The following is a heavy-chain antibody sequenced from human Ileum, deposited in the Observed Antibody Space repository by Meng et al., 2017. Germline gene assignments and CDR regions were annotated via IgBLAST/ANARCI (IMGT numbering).Heavy chain of an antibody. Sequence: VHLVESGVGLVQPGGSLRLSCAASGFTFSSYSMYWVRQAPGKGLEWVAVISSDGANKYYTDSVKGRFTISRDNSKNTLSLQMNSLTAEDTAVYYCARDLLRACDYWGQGTLVTVSS. D-gene: IGHD1-26*01. CDR1: GFTFSSYS. CDR3: ARDLLRACDY. J-gene: IGHJ4*02. CDR2: ISSDGANK. V-gene: IGHV3-30*10.